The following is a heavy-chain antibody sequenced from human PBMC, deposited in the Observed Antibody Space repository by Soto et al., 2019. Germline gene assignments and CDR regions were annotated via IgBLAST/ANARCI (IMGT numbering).Heavy chain of an antibody. Sequence: GGSLRLSCAASGFTFSSYAMSWVRQAPGKGLEWVSAISGSGGSTYYADSVKGRFTISRDNSKNTLYLQMNSLRAEDTAVYYCAKDSSGWSKRLSGAFDIWGQGTMVTVSS. CDR1: GFTFSSYA. CDR3: AKDSSGWSKRLSGAFDI. D-gene: IGHD6-19*01. V-gene: IGHV3-23*01. J-gene: IGHJ3*02. CDR2: ISGSGGST.